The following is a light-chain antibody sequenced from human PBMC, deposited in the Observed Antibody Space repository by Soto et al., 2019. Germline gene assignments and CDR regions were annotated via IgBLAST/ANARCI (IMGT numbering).Light chain of an antibody. V-gene: IGLV2-8*01. J-gene: IGLJ2*01. CDR2: EVS. CDR1: SSDVGGYNY. Sequence: QSALTQAPSASGSPGQSVTISCTGTSSDVGGYNYVSWYQQHPGKAPKLMIYEVSKRPSGVPDRFSGSKSGNTASLTVSGLQAEDEADYYCSSYAGSNNVVVFGGGTKLTVL. CDR3: SSYAGSNNVVV.